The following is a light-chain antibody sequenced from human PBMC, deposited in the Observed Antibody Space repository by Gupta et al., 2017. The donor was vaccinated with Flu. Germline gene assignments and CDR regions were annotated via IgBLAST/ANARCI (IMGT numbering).Light chain of an antibody. CDR3: QSYDISNQV. V-gene: IGLV6-57*01. Sequence: FMLTQPHSVSESPGKTVTISCTRSSGSIGSYYVQWFQQRPGSSPTTVIYEDKQRPSGVPDRFSGSIDSSSNSASLTISGLKTEDEADYYCQSYDISNQVFGTGTKVTVL. CDR1: SGSIGSYY. J-gene: IGLJ1*01. CDR2: EDK.